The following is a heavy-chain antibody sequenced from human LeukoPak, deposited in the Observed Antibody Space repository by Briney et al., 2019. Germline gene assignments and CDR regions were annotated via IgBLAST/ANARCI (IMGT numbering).Heavy chain of an antibody. CDR3: ASVRVVRGVKSFDYGMDV. CDR2: IYNGDST. Sequence: GGSLRLSCAASGFTVSSNYMSWVRQAPGKGLEWVSVIYNGDSTYYADSVKGRFTISRDNSKNTLYLQMNSLRAEDTAVYYCASVRVVRGVKSFDYGMDVWGQGTTVTVSS. CDR1: GFTVSSNY. V-gene: IGHV3-53*01. D-gene: IGHD3-10*01. J-gene: IGHJ6*02.